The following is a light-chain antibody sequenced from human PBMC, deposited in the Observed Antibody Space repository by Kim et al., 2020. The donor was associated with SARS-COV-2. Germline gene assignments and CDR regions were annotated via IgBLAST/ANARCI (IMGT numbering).Light chain of an antibody. CDR1: QGISTW. Sequence: ASVGDRVTITCRASQGISTWLAWYQQKPGKAPKVLIYTASSLESGVPSRFSGSGSGREFTLTISSLQPDDFATYYCQQYNGYARTFGQGTKVDIK. V-gene: IGKV1-5*03. CDR2: TAS. J-gene: IGKJ1*01. CDR3: QQYNGYART.